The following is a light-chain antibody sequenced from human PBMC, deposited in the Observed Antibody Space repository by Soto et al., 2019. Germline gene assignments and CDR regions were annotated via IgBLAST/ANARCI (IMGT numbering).Light chain of an antibody. CDR2: EVL. CDR3: CSYAGISPPYV. J-gene: IGLJ1*01. CDR1: SSDVGSYNL. Sequence: QSALTQPASVSGSPGQSIAISCTGTSSDVGSYNLVSWYQQHPGKAPKLMIYEVLNRPSGVSNRFSGSKSGNTASLTISGLQAEDEPDYSSCSYAGISPPYVFGTGTKVTAL. V-gene: IGLV2-23*02.